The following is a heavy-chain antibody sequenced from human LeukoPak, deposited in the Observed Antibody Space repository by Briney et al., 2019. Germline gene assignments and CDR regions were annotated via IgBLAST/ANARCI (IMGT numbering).Heavy chain of an antibody. V-gene: IGHV4-30-2*01. CDR3: ARSFTRAARAPLDLV. CDR2: IYHSGST. CDR1: GGSISSGGYY. Sequence: PSETLSLTCTVSGGSISSGGYYWSWIRQPPGKGLEWIGYIYHSGSTYYNASLKSRVTISVDRSKNQFSLKLSSVTAADTAVYYCARSFTRAARAPLDLVWGQGTMVNVSS. D-gene: IGHD6-6*01. J-gene: IGHJ3*01.